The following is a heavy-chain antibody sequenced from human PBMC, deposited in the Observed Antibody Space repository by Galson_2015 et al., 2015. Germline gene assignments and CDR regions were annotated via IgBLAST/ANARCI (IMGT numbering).Heavy chain of an antibody. CDR3: AKVGGYDQYYFDY. V-gene: IGHV3-23*01. CDR2: ISGNGGST. J-gene: IGHJ4*02. Sequence: SLRLSCAASGFIFSSNAMRWVRQAPGKGLEWVSAISGNGGSTYYADSVKGRFTISRDNSKNTLYLQMNSLRAEDTAVYYCAKVGGYDQYYFDYWGQGALVTVSS. D-gene: IGHD5-12*01. CDR1: GFIFSSNA.